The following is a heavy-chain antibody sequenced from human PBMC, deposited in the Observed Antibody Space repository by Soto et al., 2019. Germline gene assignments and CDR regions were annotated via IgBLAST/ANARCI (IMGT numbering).Heavy chain of an antibody. V-gene: IGHV3-30-3*01. CDR3: ARDGLPPSFDY. J-gene: IGHJ4*02. CDR2: ISYDGSNK. CDR1: GFTFSSYA. Sequence: QVQLVESGGGVVQPGRSLRLSCAASGFTFSSYAMHWVRQAPGKGLEWVAVISYDGSNKYYADSVKGRFTISRDNSKNTLYLQMNSLRAEDTAVYYCARDGLPPSFDYWGQGTLVTVSS.